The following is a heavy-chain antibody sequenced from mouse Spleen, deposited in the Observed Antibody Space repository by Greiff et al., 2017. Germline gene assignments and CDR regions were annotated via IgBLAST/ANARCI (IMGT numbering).Heavy chain of an antibody. CDR3: ARITTVVPDY. Sequence: VQLQQSGAELVRPGASVTLSCKASGYTFTDYEMHWVKQTPVHGLEWIGAIDPETGGTAYNQKFKGKATLTVDKSSSTAYMQLSSLTSEDSAVYYCARITTVVPDYWGQGTTLTVSS. CDR1: GYTFTDYE. CDR2: IDPETGGT. V-gene: IGHV1-15*01. J-gene: IGHJ2*01. D-gene: IGHD1-1*01.